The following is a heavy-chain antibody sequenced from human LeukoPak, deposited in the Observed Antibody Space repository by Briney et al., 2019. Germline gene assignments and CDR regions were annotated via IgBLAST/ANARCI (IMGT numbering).Heavy chain of an antibody. D-gene: IGHD1-26*01. CDR3: AKSPLSLGPYYFDY. J-gene: IGHJ4*02. V-gene: IGHV3-23*01. CDR2: ISGSGGST. CDR1: GGSISSYY. Sequence: PSETLSLTCTVSGGSISSYYWSWVRQAPGKGLEWVSAISGSGGSTYYADSVKGRFTISRDNSKNTLYLQMNSLRAEDTAVYYCAKSPLSLGPYYFDYWGQGTLVTVSS.